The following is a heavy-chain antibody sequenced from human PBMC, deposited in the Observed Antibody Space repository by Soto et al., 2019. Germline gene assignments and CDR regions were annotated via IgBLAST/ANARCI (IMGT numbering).Heavy chain of an antibody. D-gene: IGHD6-13*01. V-gene: IGHV1-46*01. CDR2: INPSGGSP. CDR1: GYTFTSYF. CDR3: ARGPAALDY. J-gene: IGHJ4*02. Sequence: GASVKVSCKASGYTFTSYFIHWVRQAPGQGLEWMGIINPSGGSPTYAQKFQGAVTMTSDTSTSTVYMELSSLRSEDTAVYYCARGPAALDYWGXGTLVTVSS.